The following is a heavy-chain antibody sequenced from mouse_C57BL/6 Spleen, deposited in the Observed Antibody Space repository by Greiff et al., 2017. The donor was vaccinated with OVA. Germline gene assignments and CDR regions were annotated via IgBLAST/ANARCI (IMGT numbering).Heavy chain of an antibody. V-gene: IGHV1-64*01. CDR1: GYTFTSYW. CDR2: IHPNSGST. Sequence: VKLQQPGAELVKPGASVKLSCKASGYTFTSYWMHWVKQRPGQGLEWIGMIHPNSGSTNYNEKFKSKATLTVDKSSSTAYMQLSSLTSEDSAVYYCARLAERYFDYWGQGTTLTVSS. J-gene: IGHJ2*01. CDR3: ARLAERYFDY.